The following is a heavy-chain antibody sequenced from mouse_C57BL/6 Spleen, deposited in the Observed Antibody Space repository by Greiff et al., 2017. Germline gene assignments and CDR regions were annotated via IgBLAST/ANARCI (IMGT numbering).Heavy chain of an antibody. CDR3: ARDSYGNFAY. V-gene: IGHV1-52*01. CDR2: IDPSDSET. D-gene: IGHD2-1*01. Sequence: QVQLQQPGAELVRPGSSVKLSCKASGYTFTSYWMHWVKQRPIQGLEWIGNIDPSDSETHYNQKFKDKATLTVDKSSSTAYLQLSSLTSEDSAVYYCARDSYGNFAYWGQGTLVTVSA. CDR1: GYTFTSYW. J-gene: IGHJ3*01.